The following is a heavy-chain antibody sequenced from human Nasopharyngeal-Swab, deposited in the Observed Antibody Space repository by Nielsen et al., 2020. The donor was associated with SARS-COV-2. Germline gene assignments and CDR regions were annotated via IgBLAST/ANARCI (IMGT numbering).Heavy chain of an antibody. CDR1: EFTMSRNG. CDR2: ISSSSSTS. Sequence: GESLKISCAASEFTMSRNGMHWVRQARGKGLEWVAYISSSSSTSYYADSVKGRFTISRDNPKNSLYLQMNSLRDEDTALYYCARDVAIVGATLENWGQGTLVTVSS. D-gene: IGHD1-26*01. J-gene: IGHJ4*02. CDR3: ARDVAIVGATLEN. V-gene: IGHV3-48*02.